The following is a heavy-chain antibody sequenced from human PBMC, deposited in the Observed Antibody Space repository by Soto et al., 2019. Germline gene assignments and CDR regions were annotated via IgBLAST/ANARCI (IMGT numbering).Heavy chain of an antibody. V-gene: IGHV3-23*01. Sequence: GGSLRLSCAASGFTFSSYAMSWVRQGPGKGLEWVSAISGSGGSTYYADSVKGRFTISRGNSKNTLYLQMNSLRAEDTAVYYCAKARSSGSFLSYGMDVWGQGTTATVSS. CDR1: GFTFSSYA. CDR2: ISGSGGST. J-gene: IGHJ6*02. CDR3: AKARSSGSFLSYGMDV. D-gene: IGHD1-26*01.